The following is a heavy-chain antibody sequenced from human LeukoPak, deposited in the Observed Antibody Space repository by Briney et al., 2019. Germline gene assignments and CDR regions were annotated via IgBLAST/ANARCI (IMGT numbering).Heavy chain of an antibody. CDR1: GYTFTSYG. Sequence: GASVKVSCKASGYTFTSYGISWVRQAPGQGLEWMGWISAYNGNTNYAQKLQGRVTMTTDTSTSTAYMELRSLRSDDTAVYYCARDPPQLLRRIAAAGNGMDVWGQGTTVTVSS. J-gene: IGHJ6*02. CDR3: ARDPPQLLRRIAAAGNGMDV. D-gene: IGHD6-13*01. CDR2: ISAYNGNT. V-gene: IGHV1-18*01.